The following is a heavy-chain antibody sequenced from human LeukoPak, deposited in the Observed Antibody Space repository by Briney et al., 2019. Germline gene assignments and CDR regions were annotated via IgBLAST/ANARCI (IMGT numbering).Heavy chain of an antibody. D-gene: IGHD6-19*01. Sequence: PGGSLRLSCAASGFTFSSYGMHWVRQAPGKGLEWVAFIRYDGSNKYYADSVKGRFTISRDNSKNTLYLQMNSLRAEDTAVYYCAKGPGLRSSGFRPFDYWGQGTLVTVSS. CDR2: IRYDGSNK. J-gene: IGHJ4*02. CDR1: GFTFSSYG. CDR3: AKGPGLRSSGFRPFDY. V-gene: IGHV3-30*02.